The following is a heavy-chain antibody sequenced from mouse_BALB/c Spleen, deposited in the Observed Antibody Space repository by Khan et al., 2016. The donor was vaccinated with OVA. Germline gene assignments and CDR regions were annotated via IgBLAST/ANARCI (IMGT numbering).Heavy chain of an antibody. V-gene: IGHV2-6-7*01. D-gene: IGHD2-10*01. Sequence: QVQLKESGPGLVAPSQSLSITCTVSGFSLTGYGVNWVRQPPGKGLEWLGMIWGDGSTDYNSTLKSRLSISKDNSKSQVFLKMYSLQTDDTARYYCARAYYGNYREAMDYWGQGTSVTGSS. CDR1: GFSLTGYG. J-gene: IGHJ4*01. CDR3: ARAYYGNYREAMDY. CDR2: IWGDGST.